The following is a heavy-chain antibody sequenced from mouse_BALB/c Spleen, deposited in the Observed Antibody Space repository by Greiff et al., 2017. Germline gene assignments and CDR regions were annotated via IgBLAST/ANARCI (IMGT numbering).Heavy chain of an antibody. CDR1: GYTFTDYV. CDR3: ARSIYDGYYDWFAY. Sequence: QVQLKQSGPELVKPGASVKMSCKASGYTFTDYVISWVKQRTGQGLEWIGEIYPGSGSTYYNEKFKGKATLTADKSSNTAYMQLSSLTSEDSAVYFCARSIYDGYYDWFAYWGQGTLVTVSA. V-gene: IGHV1-77*01. J-gene: IGHJ3*01. D-gene: IGHD2-3*01. CDR2: IYPGSGST.